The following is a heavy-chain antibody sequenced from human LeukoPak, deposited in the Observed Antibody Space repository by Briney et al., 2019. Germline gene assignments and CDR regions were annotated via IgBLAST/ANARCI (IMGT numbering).Heavy chain of an antibody. CDR2: IWYDGSNK. CDR1: GFTFSSYG. J-gene: IGHJ4*02. CDR3: ARAPFDY. Sequence: GGSLRLSCAASGFTFSSYGMHWVRRAPGKGLEWVAVIWYDGSNKYYADSVKGRFTISRDNAKNSLYLQMNSLRAEDTAVYYCARAPFDYWGQGTLVTVSS. V-gene: IGHV3-33*01.